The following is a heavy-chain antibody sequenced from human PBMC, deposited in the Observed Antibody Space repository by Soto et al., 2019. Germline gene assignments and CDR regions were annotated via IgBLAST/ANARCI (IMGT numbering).Heavy chain of an antibody. Sequence: PLETLSLTCTVSGGSISSGDYYWSWIRQPPGKGLEWIGEINHSGSTNYNPSLKSRVTISVDTSKNQFSLKLSSVTAADTAVYYCARELNPWGVDYWGQGTLVTVSS. CDR2: INHSGST. D-gene: IGHD7-27*01. CDR3: ARELNPWGVDY. J-gene: IGHJ4*02. CDR1: GGSISSGDYY. V-gene: IGHV4-39*07.